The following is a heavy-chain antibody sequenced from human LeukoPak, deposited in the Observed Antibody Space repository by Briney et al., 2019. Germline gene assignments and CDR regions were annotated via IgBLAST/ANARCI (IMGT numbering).Heavy chain of an antibody. J-gene: IGHJ3*02. CDR3: ARESYGSPDAFDI. CDR1: GGTFSSYA. V-gene: IGHV1-18*01. D-gene: IGHD5-18*01. Sequence: ASVKVSCKASGGTFSSYAISWVRQAPGQGLEWMGWISAYNGNTNYAQKLQGRVTMTTDTSTSTAYMELRSLRSDDTAVYYCARESYGSPDAFDIWGQGTMVTVSS. CDR2: ISAYNGNT.